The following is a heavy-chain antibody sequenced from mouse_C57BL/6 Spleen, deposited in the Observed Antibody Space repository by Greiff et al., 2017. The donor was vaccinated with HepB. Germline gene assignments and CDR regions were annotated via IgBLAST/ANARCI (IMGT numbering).Heavy chain of an antibody. V-gene: IGHV1-4*01. CDR3: ASLGGNWDRGAMDY. D-gene: IGHD4-1*01. Sequence: QVQLQQSGAELARPGASVKMSCKASGYTFTSYTMHWVKQRPGQGLEWIGYINPSSGYTKYNQKFKDKATLTVDKSSSTAYMELRSLTSEDSAVYYCASLGGNWDRGAMDYWGQGTSVTVSS. J-gene: IGHJ4*01. CDR2: INPSSGYT. CDR1: GYTFTSYT.